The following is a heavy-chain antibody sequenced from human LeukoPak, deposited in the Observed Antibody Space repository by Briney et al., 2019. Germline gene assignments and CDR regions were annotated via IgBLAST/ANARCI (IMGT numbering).Heavy chain of an antibody. CDR3: ARGYEGVGFY. CDR2: VSGSGGST. CDR1: EFTFSSYA. D-gene: IGHD1-26*01. Sequence: GGSLRLSCAASEFTFSSYAMNWVRQAPGKGLEWVSGVSGSGGSTYYADSVKGRFTISRDNAKNSVYLQMNSLRAEDTAVYYCARGYEGVGFYWGQGTLVTVSS. J-gene: IGHJ4*02. V-gene: IGHV3-23*01.